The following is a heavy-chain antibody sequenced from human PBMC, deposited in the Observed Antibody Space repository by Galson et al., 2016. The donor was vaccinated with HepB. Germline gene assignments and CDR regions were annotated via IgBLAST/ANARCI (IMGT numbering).Heavy chain of an antibody. Sequence: SVKVSCKASGYTFTSYGISWVRQAPGQGLEWMGWISAYNGNTSDAQKLQGRVTMTTDTSASTAYMELRSLRSDDTAVYYCARVPFYSSSLFDYWGQGTLVTVSS. CDR1: GYTFTSYG. J-gene: IGHJ4*02. CDR2: ISAYNGNT. CDR3: ARVPFYSSSLFDY. D-gene: IGHD6-13*01. V-gene: IGHV1-18*04.